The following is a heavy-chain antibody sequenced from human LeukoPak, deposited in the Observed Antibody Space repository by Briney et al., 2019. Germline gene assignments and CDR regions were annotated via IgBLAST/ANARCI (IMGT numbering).Heavy chain of an antibody. Sequence: GGSLRLSCAASGFTFSSYWMSWVRQAPGKGLEWVSYISSSGSTTYYADSVKGRFTISRDNSKNTLYLQINSLRAEDTAVYYCAKDPSIYYGDYIIRWGQGTLVIVSS. CDR3: AKDPSIYYGDYIIR. D-gene: IGHD4-17*01. CDR1: GFTFSSYW. V-gene: IGHV3-23*01. J-gene: IGHJ4*02. CDR2: ISSSGSTT.